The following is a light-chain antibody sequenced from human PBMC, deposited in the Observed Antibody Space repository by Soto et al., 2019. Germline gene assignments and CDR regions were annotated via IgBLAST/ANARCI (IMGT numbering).Light chain of an antibody. Sequence: QSVLTQPASVSGSPGQSITISCTGTVSDVGGYDSVSWYQQHPGRAPKLIIYGVNNRPSGVSNRFSASKSADTASLTISGLQAEDEANYYCCSYTISTTYVFGTGTKVTVL. J-gene: IGLJ1*01. CDR1: VSDVGGYDS. CDR3: CSYTISTTYV. CDR2: GVN. V-gene: IGLV2-14*03.